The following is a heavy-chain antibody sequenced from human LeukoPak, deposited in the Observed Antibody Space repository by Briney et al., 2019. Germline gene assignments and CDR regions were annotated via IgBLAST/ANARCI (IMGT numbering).Heavy chain of an antibody. CDR3: AKDHHYDSSDYGRYYYYGMDV. V-gene: IGHV3-23*01. CDR2: VSGSGGSP. Sequence: GGSLRLSCAASGFSFSTYGMSWVRQAPGKGLEWVSSVSGSGGSPYYGDSVKGRFTISRDNSKNTLYLQMNSLRVEDTAEYYCAKDHHYDSSDYGRYYYYGMDVWGQGTTVTVSS. D-gene: IGHD3-22*01. CDR1: GFSFSTYG. J-gene: IGHJ6*02.